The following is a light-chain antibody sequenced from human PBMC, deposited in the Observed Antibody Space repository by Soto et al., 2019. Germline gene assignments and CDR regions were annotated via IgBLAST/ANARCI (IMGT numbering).Light chain of an antibody. CDR3: QKYNSYSRT. Sequence: DVQRTQSPSTLSGYVGDRVTITCRASQSISSWLAWYQQKPGKAPKLLIYKASSLESGVPSRFSGSGSGTEFTLTISSLQPDDFATYYCQKYNSYSRTFGQG. CDR1: QSISSW. J-gene: IGKJ1*01. V-gene: IGKV1-5*03. CDR2: KAS.